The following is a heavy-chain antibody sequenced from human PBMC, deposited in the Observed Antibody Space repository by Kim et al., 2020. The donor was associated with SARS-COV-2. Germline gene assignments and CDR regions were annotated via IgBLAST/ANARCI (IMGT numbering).Heavy chain of an antibody. Sequence: GGSLRLSCAASGFTFSSYSMNWVRQAPGKGLEWVSSISSSSSYIYYADSVKGRFTISRDNAKNSLYLQMNSLRAEDTAVYYCARAVAGPYYYYGMDVWGQGTTVTVSS. CDR3: ARAVAGPYYYYGMDV. V-gene: IGHV3-21*01. CDR2: ISSSSSYI. D-gene: IGHD6-19*01. J-gene: IGHJ6*02. CDR1: GFTFSSYS.